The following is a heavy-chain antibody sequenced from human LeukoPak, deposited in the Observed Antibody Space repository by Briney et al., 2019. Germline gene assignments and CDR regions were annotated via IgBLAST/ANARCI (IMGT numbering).Heavy chain of an antibody. V-gene: IGHV4-34*01. CDR2: INHSGSS. CDR1: GGSFSGYY. CDR3: ARGKGGSWYPPFDY. Sequence: SETLSLTCAVYGGSFSGYYWSWIRHPPRKGLEWIGEINHSGSSNYNPSLKSRVTISVDTYKNQFSLKLSSVTAADTAVYYCARGKGGSWYPPFDYWGQGTLVAVSS. D-gene: IGHD6-13*01. J-gene: IGHJ4*02.